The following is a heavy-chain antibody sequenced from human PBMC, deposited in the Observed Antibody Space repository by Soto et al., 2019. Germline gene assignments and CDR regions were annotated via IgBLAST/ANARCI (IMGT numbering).Heavy chain of an antibody. J-gene: IGHJ4*02. CDR1: GFTVSSNY. D-gene: IGHD3-22*01. CDR2: IYSGGST. V-gene: IGHV3-53*04. Sequence: EVQLVESGGGLVQPGGSLRLSCAASGFTVSSNYMSWVRQAPGKGLEWVSVIYSGGSTYYADSVKGRFTISRHNSENTLYLQMNSLRAEDTAVYYCARARPNYYDDSGLPLFDYWGQGTLVTVSS. CDR3: ARARPNYYDDSGLPLFDY.